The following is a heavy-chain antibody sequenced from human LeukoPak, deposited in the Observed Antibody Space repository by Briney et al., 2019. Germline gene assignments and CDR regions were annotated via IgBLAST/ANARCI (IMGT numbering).Heavy chain of an antibody. CDR3: ERVAAAGTYDFYYMDV. J-gene: IGHJ6*03. CDR1: GFSFSSYA. V-gene: IGHV3-30*14. CDR2: ISYDGNKK. Sequence: PGGSLRLSCAASGFSFSSYAMHWVRQAPGKGLEWVALISYDGNKKYYADSVKGRFTISRDNSKNTLYLQMNSLRAEDTAVYYCERVAAAGTYDFYYMDVWGKGTTLTVSS. D-gene: IGHD6-13*01.